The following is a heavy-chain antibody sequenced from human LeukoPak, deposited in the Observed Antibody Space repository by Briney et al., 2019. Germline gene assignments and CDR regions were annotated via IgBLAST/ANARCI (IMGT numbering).Heavy chain of an antibody. CDR3: ARDFDGGDCCH. J-gene: IGHJ4*02. V-gene: IGHV3-7*01. Sequence: PGGSLRLSCATSGFTFSDYGMSWVRQAPGKGLEWVANIKQEGREKYYEDSVKGRFTISRDNAKNSLYLQMNSLKAEETAVYYCARDFDGGDCCHWGKGTLVTVS. CDR1: GFTFSDYG. D-gene: IGHD2-21*02. CDR2: IKQEGREK.